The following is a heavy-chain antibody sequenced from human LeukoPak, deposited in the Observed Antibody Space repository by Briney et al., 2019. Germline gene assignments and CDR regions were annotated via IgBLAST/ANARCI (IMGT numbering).Heavy chain of an antibody. CDR1: GGTFSSYA. V-gene: IGHV1-69*04. J-gene: IGHJ4*02. Sequence: SVKVSCKASGGTFSSYAISWVRQAPGQGLEWMGRIIPILGIANYAQKFQGRVTITADKSTSTAYMELSSPRSEDTAVYYCARDRGYSYGYPLNNWGQGTLVTVSS. D-gene: IGHD5-18*01. CDR3: ARDRGYSYGYPLNN. CDR2: IIPILGIA.